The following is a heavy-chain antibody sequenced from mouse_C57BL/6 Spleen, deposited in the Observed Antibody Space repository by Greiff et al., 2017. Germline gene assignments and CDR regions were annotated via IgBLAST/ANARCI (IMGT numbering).Heavy chain of an antibody. J-gene: IGHJ3*01. CDR3: ARDREGSSWFAY. CDR2: ISDGGSYT. V-gene: IGHV5-4*01. D-gene: IGHD3-1*01. Sequence: EVQGVESGGGLVKPGGSLTLSCAASGFTFSSYAMSWVRQTPEKRLEWVATISDGGSYTYYPDNVKGRFTISRDNAKNNLYLQMSHLKSEDTAMYYCARDREGSSWFAYWGQGTLVTVSA. CDR1: GFTFSSYA.